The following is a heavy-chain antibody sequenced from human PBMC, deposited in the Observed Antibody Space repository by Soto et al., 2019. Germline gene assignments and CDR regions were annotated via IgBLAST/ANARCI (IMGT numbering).Heavy chain of an antibody. CDR2: VSNYGNRK. CDR3: ARWVGGSMYDNSGKYDS. D-gene: IGHD3-22*01. CDR1: GFTFSDSG. J-gene: IGHJ5*01. Sequence: QVQLVESGGGVVQPGRSLRLTCAASGFTFSDSGMHWVRQAPGKGLEWVALVSNYGNRKYYADSVKGRFTISRDNSENTLYLQMNSLRAEDTAVYYCARWVGGSMYDNSGKYDSWGQGTLVTVSS. V-gene: IGHV3-30*03.